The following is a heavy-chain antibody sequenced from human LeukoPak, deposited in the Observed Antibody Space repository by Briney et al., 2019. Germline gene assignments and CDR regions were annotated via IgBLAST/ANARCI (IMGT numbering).Heavy chain of an antibody. Sequence: PSETLSLTCAAYGGSFSGYYWSWIRQPPGKGLEWIGEINHSGSTNYNPSLKSRVTISVDTSKNQFSLKLSSVTAADTAVYYCARIIAAAGPWIDYWGQGTLVTVSS. D-gene: IGHD6-13*01. V-gene: IGHV4-34*01. CDR2: INHSGST. J-gene: IGHJ4*02. CDR1: GGSFSGYY. CDR3: ARIIAAAGPWIDY.